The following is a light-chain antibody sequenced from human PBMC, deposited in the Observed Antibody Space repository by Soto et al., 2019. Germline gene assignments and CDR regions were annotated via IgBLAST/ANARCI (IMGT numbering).Light chain of an antibody. CDR3: AAWDDRLNGPV. CDR2: SNN. Sequence: QSVLTQPPSASGTPGQRVTISCSGSSSNIGSNTVNWYQQLPGTAPKLLIYSNNQRPSGVPDRFSGYKSGTSASLAISGLQSEDEADYYCAAWDDRLNGPVFGGGIKLTVL. CDR1: SSNIGSNT. V-gene: IGLV1-44*01. J-gene: IGLJ2*01.